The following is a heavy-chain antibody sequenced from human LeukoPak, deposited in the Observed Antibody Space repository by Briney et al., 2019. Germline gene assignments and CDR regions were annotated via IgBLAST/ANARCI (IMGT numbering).Heavy chain of an antibody. Sequence: SETLSLTCTVSGGSISSYYWSWIRQPPGKGLEWIGYIYYSGSTNYNPSLKSRVTISVDTSKNQFSLKLSSVTAADTAVYYCAKGYYGDNYYYGMDVWGQGTTVTVSS. V-gene: IGHV4-59*08. J-gene: IGHJ6*02. CDR3: AKGYYGDNYYYGMDV. D-gene: IGHD4-17*01. CDR1: GGSISSYY. CDR2: IYYSGST.